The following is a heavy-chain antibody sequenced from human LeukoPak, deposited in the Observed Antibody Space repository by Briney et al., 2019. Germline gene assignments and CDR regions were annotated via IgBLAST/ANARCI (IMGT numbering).Heavy chain of an antibody. V-gene: IGHV3-30*02. CDR1: GFTFSSYG. J-gene: IGHJ4*02. Sequence: GGSLTLSCAASGFTFSSYGMHRVRQAPGKGLEWVAFIRYDGSNKYYADSVKGRFNISRDNAKNSLYLQMNSLRAEDTAVYYCARDSPYAILHYWGQGTLVTVSS. D-gene: IGHD2-8*01. CDR3: ARDSPYAILHY. CDR2: IRYDGSNK.